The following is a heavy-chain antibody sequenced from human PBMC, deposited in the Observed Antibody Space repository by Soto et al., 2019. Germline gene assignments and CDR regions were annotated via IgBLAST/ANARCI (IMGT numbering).Heavy chain of an antibody. CDR3: ARAMVVTQNWFDP. V-gene: IGHV4-30-4*01. D-gene: IGHD2-21*02. J-gene: IGHJ5*02. CDR1: GGSISSGDYY. Sequence: SSETLSLTCTVSGGSISSGDYYWSWIRQPPRKGLEWIGYIYYSGSTYYNPSLKSRVTISVDTSKNQFSLKLSSVTAADTAVYYCARAMVVTQNWFDPWGQGTLVTVSS. CDR2: IYYSGST.